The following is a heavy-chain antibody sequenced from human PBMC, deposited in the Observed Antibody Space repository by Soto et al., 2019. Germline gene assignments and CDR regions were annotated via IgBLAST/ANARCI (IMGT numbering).Heavy chain of an antibody. D-gene: IGHD3-16*01. V-gene: IGHV3-30*03. J-gene: IGHJ6*02. CDR1: GVTFSSYG. Sequence: GGSLRLSCAASGVTFSSYGMRWVRQAPGKGLEWVAVVSYDGSNKHYADSVKGRFTISRDNAKNTLYLQMNSLRAEDTAVYYCTRDSYDGTYYYGMDVWGQGTTVTVSS. CDR3: TRDSYDGTYYYGMDV. CDR2: VSYDGSNK.